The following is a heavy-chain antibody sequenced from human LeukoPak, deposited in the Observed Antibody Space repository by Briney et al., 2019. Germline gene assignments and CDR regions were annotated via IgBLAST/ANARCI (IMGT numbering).Heavy chain of an antibody. V-gene: IGHV3-15*07. Sequence: GGSLRLSCAASGFTFSNAWMNWVRQAPGKGLEWVGRIKSKTDGGTTDYAAPVKRRFTISRDDSKNTLYLQMNSLKTEGTDVYYCXXEAAAGTPNSDYWGQGALVTVSS. CDR1: GFTFSNAW. CDR3: XXEAAAGTPNSDY. J-gene: IGHJ4*02. D-gene: IGHD6-13*01. CDR2: IKSKTDGGTT.